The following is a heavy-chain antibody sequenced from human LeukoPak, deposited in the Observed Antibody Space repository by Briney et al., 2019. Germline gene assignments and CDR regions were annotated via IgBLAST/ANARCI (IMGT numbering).Heavy chain of an antibody. CDR3: AKDLKSHSSMTYYLEK. Sequence: GGSLTLSCTASAFTFSDYTMHWVRQVPGKGLEKLSLIISDGAFTYYADSVMGRFIISRDNSTSAPYVQMNSLRPEDTVLYYCAKDLKSHSSMTYYLEKWGHGTLVTVSS. V-gene: IGHV3-43*01. D-gene: IGHD3-10*01. CDR2: IISDGAFT. CDR1: AFTFSDYT. J-gene: IGHJ4*01.